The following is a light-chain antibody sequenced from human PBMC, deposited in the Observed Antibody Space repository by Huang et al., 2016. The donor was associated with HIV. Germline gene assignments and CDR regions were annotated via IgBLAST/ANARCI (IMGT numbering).Light chain of an antibody. J-gene: IGKJ3*01. V-gene: IGKV3-15*01. Sequence: VMTQSPVTLSVSPGERATLSCSASQNVSSDLAWYQQRPGHPPRLLMYGASTRATGRPARCSGSGSGTEFTLTISSLQSEDFAVYYCQQYNKWPLFTFGPGTKVDIK. CDR1: QNVSSD. CDR3: QQYNKWPLFT. CDR2: GAS.